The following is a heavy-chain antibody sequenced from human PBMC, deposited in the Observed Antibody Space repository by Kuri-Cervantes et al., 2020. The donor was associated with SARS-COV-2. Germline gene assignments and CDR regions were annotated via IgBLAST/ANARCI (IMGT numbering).Heavy chain of an antibody. CDR3: ARTYYDILTGEGDFDY. CDR2: INPNSGGT. D-gene: IGHD3-9*01. J-gene: IGHJ4*02. Sequence: ASVKVSCKASGYTFTGYYMHWVRQAPGQGLEWMGWINPNSGGTNYAQKFQGWVTMTRDKSISTAYLQWSSLKASDTAMYYCARTYYDILTGEGDFDYWGQGTLVTVSS. V-gene: IGHV1-2*04. CDR1: GYTFTGYY.